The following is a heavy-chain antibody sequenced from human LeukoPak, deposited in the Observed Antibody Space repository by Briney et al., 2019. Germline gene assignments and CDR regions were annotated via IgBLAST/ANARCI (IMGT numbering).Heavy chain of an antibody. D-gene: IGHD2-15*01. Sequence: SVEVSCKASGGTFSSYAISWVRQAPGQGLEWMGGIIPIFGTANYAQKFQGRVTITADESTSTAYMELSSLRSEDTAVYYCAVGNCSGGSCFPGSYYYGMDVWGQGTTVTVSS. CDR2: IIPIFGTA. J-gene: IGHJ6*02. V-gene: IGHV1-69*01. CDR3: AVGNCSGGSCFPGSYYYGMDV. CDR1: GGTFSSYA.